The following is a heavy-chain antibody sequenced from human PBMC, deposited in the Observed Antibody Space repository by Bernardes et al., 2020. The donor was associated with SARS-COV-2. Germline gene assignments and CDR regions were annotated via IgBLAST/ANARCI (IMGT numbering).Heavy chain of an antibody. CDR1: GYTFTGYY. Sequence: ASMKVSCKASGYTFTGYYMHWVRQAPGQGLEWMGWINPNSGGTNYAQKFQGWVTMTRDTSISTAYMELSRLRSDDTAVYYCARGIVVVPAAIRHYYYGMDVWGQGTTVTVSS. CDR3: ARGIVVVPAAIRHYYYGMDV. CDR2: INPNSGGT. J-gene: IGHJ6*02. V-gene: IGHV1-2*04. D-gene: IGHD2-2*02.